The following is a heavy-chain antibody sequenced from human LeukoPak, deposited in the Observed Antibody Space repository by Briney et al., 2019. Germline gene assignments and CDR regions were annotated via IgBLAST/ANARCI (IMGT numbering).Heavy chain of an antibody. Sequence: GGSLRLSCAASGFTFSNAWMSWVRQAPGKGLEWVGRIKSKTDGGTTDYAAPVKVRFTISRDDSKNTLYLQIISLKTEDTAVYYCTTSLTYYYDSSGYPFDYWGQGTLVTVSS. V-gene: IGHV3-15*01. CDR3: TTSLTYYYDSSGYPFDY. D-gene: IGHD3-22*01. CDR2: IKSKTDGGTT. CDR1: GFTFSNAW. J-gene: IGHJ4*02.